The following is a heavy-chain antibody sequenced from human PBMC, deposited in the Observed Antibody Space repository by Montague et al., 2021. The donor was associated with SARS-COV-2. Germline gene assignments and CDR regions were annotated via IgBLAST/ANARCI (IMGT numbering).Heavy chain of an antibody. V-gene: IGHV4-39*07. CDR1: GGPISTSSYY. Sequence: SETLSLTCTVSGGPISTSSYYWGWIRQPPGKGLEWIGTIYYSGSTYYNPPLKSRATISVDTSKNQFSLKLSSVTAADTAVYYCARGWFSPMLVVVIRGPFDYWGQGALVTVSS. CDR2: IYYSGST. J-gene: IGHJ4*02. CDR3: ARGWFSPMLVVVIRGPFDY. D-gene: IGHD3-22*01.